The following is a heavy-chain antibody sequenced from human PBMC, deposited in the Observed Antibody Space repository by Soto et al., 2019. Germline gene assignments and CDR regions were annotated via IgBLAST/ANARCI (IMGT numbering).Heavy chain of an antibody. D-gene: IGHD3-16*01. CDR3: ARCWDGLDV. Sequence: SATLSLTCTVSGGSVNSDHYWTWIRLPPGKGPEWIGYLYYDGSAYYNPSLKSRVVISVDTSKNQFSLKMTSVTTADTAVYYCARCWDGLDVWGQGTTVTVSS. CDR2: LYYDGSA. CDR1: GGSVNSDHY. J-gene: IGHJ6*02. V-gene: IGHV4-61*01.